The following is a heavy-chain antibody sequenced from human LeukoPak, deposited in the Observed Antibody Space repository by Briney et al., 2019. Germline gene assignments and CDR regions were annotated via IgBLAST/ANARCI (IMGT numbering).Heavy chain of an antibody. J-gene: IGHJ6*04. Sequence: ASVKVSCKASSYTFTNYGITWVRQAPGQGLEWMGWISAYNASTNYAQKFQGRVTMTTDTSTSTVYMELRSLRSDDTAIYYCARTDYDILTGARMDVWGKGTTVTVSS. CDR2: ISAYNAST. CDR3: ARTDYDILTGARMDV. D-gene: IGHD3-9*01. V-gene: IGHV1-18*04. CDR1: SYTFTNYG.